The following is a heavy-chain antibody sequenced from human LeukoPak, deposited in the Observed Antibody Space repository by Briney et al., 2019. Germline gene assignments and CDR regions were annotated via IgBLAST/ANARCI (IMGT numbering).Heavy chain of an antibody. D-gene: IGHD6-19*01. CDR2: INPNSGGT. Sequence: ASVKVSCKASGYTFTGYYMHWVRQAPGQGLEWMGWINPNSGGTNYAQKFQGRVTMTRDTSISTAYMELSRLRSDDTTVYYCAREAVAGLPNYYYYGMDVWGQGTTVTVSS. J-gene: IGHJ6*02. CDR3: AREAVAGLPNYYYYGMDV. CDR1: GYTFTGYY. V-gene: IGHV1-2*02.